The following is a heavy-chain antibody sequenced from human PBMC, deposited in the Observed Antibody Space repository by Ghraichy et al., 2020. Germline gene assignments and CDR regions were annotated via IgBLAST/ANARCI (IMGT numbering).Heavy chain of an antibody. CDR2: ISSSGSNT. Sequence: GGSLRLSCAASGFSFSDYAMNWVRQAPGKGLEWVSTISSSGSNTYYADSVRGRVTISRDNFKDTLYLQMNSLRAEDTAVYYCAKDYQLKNWGHGTLVTVSS. J-gene: IGHJ4*01. D-gene: IGHD2-2*01. V-gene: IGHV3-23*01. CDR1: GFSFSDYA. CDR3: AKDYQLKN.